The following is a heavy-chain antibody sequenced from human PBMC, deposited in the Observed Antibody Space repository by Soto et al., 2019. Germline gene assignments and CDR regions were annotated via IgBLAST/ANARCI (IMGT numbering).Heavy chain of an antibody. V-gene: IGHV5-51*01. CDR1: GYIFTSYW. CDR2: IFASDSNT. CDR3: ARRNTYSSGWDS. J-gene: IGHJ4*02. D-gene: IGHD6-19*01. Sequence: GESLKISCKGSGYIFTSYWIGWVRQMPGKGLEWMGIIFASDSNTRYSPSFQGQVTISVDKSISTAYLQWSSLKASDTAIYYCARRNTYSSGWDSWGQGTLVTVSS.